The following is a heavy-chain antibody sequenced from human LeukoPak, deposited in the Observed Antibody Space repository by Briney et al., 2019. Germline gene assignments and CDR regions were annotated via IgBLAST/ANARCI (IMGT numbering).Heavy chain of an antibody. J-gene: IGHJ6*04. CDR3: ARSRRDFVVVVAATYYYYGMDV. V-gene: IGHV3-30*03. Sequence: GGSLRLSCAASGFTFSSYGMHWVRQAPGKGLEWVAVISYDGSNKYYADSVKGRFTISRDNSKNTLYLQMNSLRAEDTAVYYCARSRRDFVVVVAATYYYYGMDVWGKGTTVTVSS. CDR1: GFTFSSYG. CDR2: ISYDGSNK. D-gene: IGHD2-15*01.